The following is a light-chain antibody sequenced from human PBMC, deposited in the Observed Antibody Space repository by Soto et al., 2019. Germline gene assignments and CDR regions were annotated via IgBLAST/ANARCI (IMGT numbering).Light chain of an antibody. Sequence: DIPLTQTPSTLSASIGDRVTIPCRASQSLSGWLAWYQQTPGKAPKLLISDAFRLESGVPSRFRGSGSGTEFSLTISSLQPGDSATFYFQQYASYPWTFGRGTKV. J-gene: IGKJ1*01. CDR3: QQYASYPWT. V-gene: IGKV1-5*01. CDR1: QSLSGW. CDR2: DAF.